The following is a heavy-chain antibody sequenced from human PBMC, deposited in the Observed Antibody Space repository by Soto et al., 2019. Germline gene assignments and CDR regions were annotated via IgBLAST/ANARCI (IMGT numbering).Heavy chain of an antibody. D-gene: IGHD2-2*01. V-gene: IGHV1-18*01. Sequence: ASVKVSCKASCYTFTSYGISWVRQAPGQGLEWMGWSSAYNGNTNYAQKLQGRVTMTTDTSTSTAYMELRSLRSDATAVYYCARYTSNYFDYWGQGTLVTVSS. CDR2: SSAYNGNT. J-gene: IGHJ4*02. CDR1: CYTFTSYG. CDR3: ARYTSNYFDY.